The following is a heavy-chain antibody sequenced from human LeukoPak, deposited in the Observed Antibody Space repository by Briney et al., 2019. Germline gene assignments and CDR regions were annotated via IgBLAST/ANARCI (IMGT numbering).Heavy chain of an antibody. CDR3: ARMGGYSYGPRVEYFQH. CDR2: INAGNGNT. D-gene: IGHD5-18*01. CDR1: GYTFTTYA. J-gene: IGHJ1*01. Sequence: ASVKVSCKASGYTFTTYAIHWVRQAPGQSREWMGWINAGNGNTKYSQKFQGRVTITRDTSASTAYMELSSLRSEDTAVYYCARMGGYSYGPRVEYFQHWGQGTLVTVSS. V-gene: IGHV1-3*01.